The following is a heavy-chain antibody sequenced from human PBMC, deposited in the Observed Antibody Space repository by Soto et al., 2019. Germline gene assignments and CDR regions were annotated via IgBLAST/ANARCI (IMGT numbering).Heavy chain of an antibody. Sequence: SQTLSLTCAISGDRVSSDAAAWNWVRQSPSRGLEWLGRTYYRSRWYNDYAVSVKSRITVNPDTSKNQFSLHLNSVTPEDTAVYYCTREGGDISGTRGWFDPWGQGTLVTVSS. D-gene: IGHD1-20*01. CDR1: GDRVSSDAAA. CDR2: TYYRSRWYN. CDR3: TREGGDISGTRGWFDP. J-gene: IGHJ5*02. V-gene: IGHV6-1*01.